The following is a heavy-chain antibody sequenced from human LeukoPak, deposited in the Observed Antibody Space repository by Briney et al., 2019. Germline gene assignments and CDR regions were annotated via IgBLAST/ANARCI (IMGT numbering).Heavy chain of an antibody. CDR3: AKGGEVSSWYKRLKLYFDS. Sequence: GGSLRLSCAASGFTFSNYGMNWVRQAPGKGLEWVAVISYDGSNKYYVDSVKGRFTISRDNSKNTLYLQMNSLRAEDTAVYYCAKGGEVSSWYKRLKLYFDSWGRGTLVTVSS. CDR1: GFTFSNYG. V-gene: IGHV3-30*18. J-gene: IGHJ4*02. D-gene: IGHD6-13*01. CDR2: ISYDGSNK.